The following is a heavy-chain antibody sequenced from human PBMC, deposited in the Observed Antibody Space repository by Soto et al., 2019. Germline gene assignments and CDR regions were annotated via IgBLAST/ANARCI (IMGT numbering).Heavy chain of an antibody. D-gene: IGHD6-19*01. J-gene: IGHJ1*01. CDR3: ARGDSSGWYGAEYFQH. CDR1: GYTFTGYY. V-gene: IGHV1-2*04. CDR2: INPNSGGT. Sequence: QVQLVQSGAEVKKPGASVKVSCKASGYTFTGYYMHWVRQAPGQGLEWMGWINPNSGGTNYAQKCQGWVTMTRDTSISTAYMELSRLRSDDTAMYYCARGDSSGWYGAEYFQHWGQGTLVTVSS.